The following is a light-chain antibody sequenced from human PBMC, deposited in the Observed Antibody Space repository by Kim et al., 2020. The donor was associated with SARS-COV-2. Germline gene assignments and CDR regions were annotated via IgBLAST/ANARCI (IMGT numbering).Light chain of an antibody. V-gene: IGLV1-47*01. J-gene: IGLJ3*02. Sequence: GQRVTISCSGGSYNIGIIYVYWYQQVPGTAPKLLIYRNDQRASGVPDRFSASTSGTSATLAISGLRSEDEADYYCATWGDSLSGRVFGGGTQLTVL. CDR3: ATWGDSLSGRV. CDR2: RND. CDR1: SYNIGIIY.